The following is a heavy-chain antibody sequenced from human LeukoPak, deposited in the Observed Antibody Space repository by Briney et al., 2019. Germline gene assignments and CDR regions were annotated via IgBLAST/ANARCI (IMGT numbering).Heavy chain of an antibody. J-gene: IGHJ4*02. Sequence: PSETLSLTCAVSGVSISGSGLYWGWIRQPPGKGLEWIGNIYHSGSTYYNASLQSRVTISIDTSKNQFSLRLNSVTAADTAMYYCAKSGGYGLIDCWGQGTLVTVSS. CDR3: AKSGGYGLIDC. CDR2: IYHSGST. CDR1: GVSISGSGLY. D-gene: IGHD1-26*01. V-gene: IGHV4-39*01.